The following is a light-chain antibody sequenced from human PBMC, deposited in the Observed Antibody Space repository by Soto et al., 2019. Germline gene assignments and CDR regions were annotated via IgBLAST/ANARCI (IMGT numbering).Light chain of an antibody. Sequence: QSALTQPPSASGSPGQSVTISCTGTSSDVGTYNYVSWHQQHPGKAPKLLIYEVSKRPSGVPDRFSGSESGNTASLTVSGLQAEDEADYYCISYARSDTYVFGTGTKLTVL. CDR2: EVS. J-gene: IGLJ1*01. CDR3: ISYARSDTYV. V-gene: IGLV2-8*01. CDR1: SSDVGTYNY.